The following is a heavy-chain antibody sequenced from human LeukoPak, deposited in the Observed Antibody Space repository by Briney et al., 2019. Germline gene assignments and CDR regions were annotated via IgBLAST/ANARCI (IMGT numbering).Heavy chain of an antibody. V-gene: IGHV3-21*06. J-gene: IGHJ3*02. D-gene: IGHD3-10*01. CDR3: ARSMTVVRGLDTFDI. CDR2: ISSGGTYI. CDR1: GFTFRSYS. Sequence: GGSLRLSCAASGFTFRSYSMNWVRQAPGKGVEGVSSISSGGTYIFYAESVKGRFTVSRDNGKNSLYLQMNRLRAEDTAVYYCARSMTVVRGLDTFDIWGQGTMVTVSS.